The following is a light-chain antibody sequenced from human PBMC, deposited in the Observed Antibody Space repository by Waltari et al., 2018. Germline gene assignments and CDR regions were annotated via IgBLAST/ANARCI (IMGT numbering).Light chain of an antibody. CDR2: DAS. J-gene: IGKJ1*01. CDR1: QSVSSY. Sequence: EIVLTQSPATLSLSPGERATLSCRASQSVSSYLAWYQQKPGQAPRPRSYDASNRATGIPARFSGSGSGTDFTLTISSLEPEDFAVYYCQQRSNWPRTFGQGTKVEIK. V-gene: IGKV3-11*01. CDR3: QQRSNWPRT.